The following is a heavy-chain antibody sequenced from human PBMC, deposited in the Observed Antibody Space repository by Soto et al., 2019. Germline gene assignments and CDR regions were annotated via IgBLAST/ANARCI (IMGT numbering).Heavy chain of an antibody. CDR2: INPNGGVT. Sequence: QVQLVQSGAEVKRPGASVTVSCRSSGDTFNDYYIHWVRQAPGQGLEWMGWINPNGGVTKYAQKFQGWVSITRDTSIRTVYMQLSRLRSDYTAVYYCARESGGATATLDYYYFYMDVWGTGTTVTVSS. CDR1: GDTFNDYY. V-gene: IGHV1-2*04. CDR3: ARESGGATATLDYYYFYMDV. J-gene: IGHJ6*03. D-gene: IGHD5-12*01.